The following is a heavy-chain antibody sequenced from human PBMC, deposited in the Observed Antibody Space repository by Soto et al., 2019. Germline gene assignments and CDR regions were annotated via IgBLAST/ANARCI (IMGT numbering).Heavy chain of an antibody. CDR2: IYHSGST. CDR3: ARANGGGTTFYRSYDYYDWDV. V-gene: IGHV4-30-2*01. D-gene: IGHD2-2*01. J-gene: IGHJ6*02. Sequence: QLQLQESGSGLVKPSQTLSLTCAVSGGSISSGGYSWRWIGQPPGKGLEWIGYIYHSGSTYYNPSLKSRASISVDRSKNQFSRTLSWVTAPDTAVYEGARANGGGTTFYRSYDYYDWDVWGQGSTVTVS. CDR1: GGSISSGGYS.